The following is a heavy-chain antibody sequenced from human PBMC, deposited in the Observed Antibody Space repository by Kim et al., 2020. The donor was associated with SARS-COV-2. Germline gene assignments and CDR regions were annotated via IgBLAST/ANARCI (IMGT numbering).Heavy chain of an antibody. CDR1: GYTLTELS. J-gene: IGHJ6*02. V-gene: IGHV1-24*01. D-gene: IGHD3-22*01. Sequence: ASVKVSCKVSGYTLTELSMNWERQAPGKGLEWMGGFDPEDGETIYAQKFQGRVTMTEDTSTDTAYMELSRLRSEDTAVYYCATATYYFESSGYRYAMDVWGQATTVTVSS. CDR3: ATATYYFESSGYRYAMDV. CDR2: FDPEDGET.